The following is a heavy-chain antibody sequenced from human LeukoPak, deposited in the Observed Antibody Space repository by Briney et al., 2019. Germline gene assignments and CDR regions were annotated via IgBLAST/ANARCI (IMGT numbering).Heavy chain of an antibody. CDR2: IYPGDYET. CDR1: GSIFSNYW. D-gene: IGHD2-21*02. CDR3: AIPPGYCGNDCSFDH. Sequence: GASLQISCEGSGSIFSNYWIGWVRPLPGKGLEGMGIIYPGDYETKYSPSFQGLVTISVDKSISTAYLQWSSLKASDTAMYYCAIPPGYCGNDCSFDHWGQGTLVTVSS. J-gene: IGHJ4*02. V-gene: IGHV5-51*01.